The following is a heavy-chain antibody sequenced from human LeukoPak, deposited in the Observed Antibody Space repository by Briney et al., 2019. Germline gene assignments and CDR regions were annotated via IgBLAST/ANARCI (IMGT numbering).Heavy chain of an antibody. J-gene: IGHJ4*02. D-gene: IGHD1-26*01. V-gene: IGHV1-24*01. CDR1: GYTLTELS. CDR2: FDPEDGET. Sequence: ASVKVSCKVSGYTLTELSMHWVRQAPGKGLEWMGGFDPEDGETIYAQKFQGRVTMTRDTSTSTVYMELSSLRSEDTAVYYCARDRGGSYSLGYWGQGTLVTVSS. CDR3: ARDRGGSYSLGY.